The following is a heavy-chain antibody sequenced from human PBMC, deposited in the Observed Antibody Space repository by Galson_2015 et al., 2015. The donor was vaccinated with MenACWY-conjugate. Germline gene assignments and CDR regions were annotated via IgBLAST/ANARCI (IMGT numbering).Heavy chain of an antibody. CDR3: ARADYPYYYGMDV. V-gene: IGHV3-7*03. CDR1: GFTFSSYW. J-gene: IGHJ6*02. Sequence: SLRLSCAASGFTFSSYWMSWVRQAPGKGLEWVANIKQDGSEKYYVDSVKGRFTISRDNAKNSLYLQMNSLRAEDTAVYYCARADYPYYYGMDVWGQGTTVTVS. D-gene: IGHD4-11*01. CDR2: IKQDGSEK.